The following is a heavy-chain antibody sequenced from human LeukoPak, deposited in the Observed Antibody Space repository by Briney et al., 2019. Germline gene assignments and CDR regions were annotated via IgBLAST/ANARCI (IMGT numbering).Heavy chain of an antibody. CDR1: GGTFSSYA. V-gene: IGHV1-69*13. D-gene: IGHD3-10*01. CDR3: AREGRFGDLDY. CDR2: IIPIFGTA. Sequence: GASVKVSCKASGGTFSSYAISWVRQAPGQGLEWMGGIIPIFGTANYAQKFQGRVTITADESTSTAYMELSGLRSEDTAVYYCAREGRFGDLDYWGQGTLVTVSS. J-gene: IGHJ4*02.